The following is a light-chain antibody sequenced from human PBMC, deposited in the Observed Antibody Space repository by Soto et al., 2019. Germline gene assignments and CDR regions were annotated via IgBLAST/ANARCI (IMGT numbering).Light chain of an antibody. V-gene: IGKV1-39*01. CDR3: QQSYNAPIT. Sequence: DIQMTHSPSSLSASVLDIVTITFRASHNIINYLNWYQQKPGKAPQLLIYVASMLESGVPSRFSGSGSGTDFTLTISSLQPEDFATYYCQQSYNAPITFGQGTRLEI. CDR1: HNIINY. J-gene: IGKJ5*01. CDR2: VAS.